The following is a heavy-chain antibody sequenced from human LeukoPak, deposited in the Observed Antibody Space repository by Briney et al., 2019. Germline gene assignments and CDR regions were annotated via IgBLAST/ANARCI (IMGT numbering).Heavy chain of an antibody. J-gene: IGHJ6*04. Sequence: SETLSLTCTVSGVSISSYYWSWIRQPPGKGLEWIGYIYSSGSTNYNPSLKSRVTLSVDTSKNQFSLNLTSVTAADTAVYYRARHGVATMKRVDVWGKGTTVTVSS. CDR3: ARHGVATMKRVDV. CDR2: IYSSGST. D-gene: IGHD5-24*01. V-gene: IGHV4-59*08. CDR1: GVSISSYY.